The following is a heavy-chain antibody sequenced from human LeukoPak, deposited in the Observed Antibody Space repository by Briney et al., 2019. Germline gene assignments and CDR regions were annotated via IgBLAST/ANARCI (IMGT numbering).Heavy chain of an antibody. D-gene: IGHD3-22*01. V-gene: IGHV3-74*01. CDR3: ARAPSEVGGYYPEYFRH. J-gene: IGHJ1*01. CDR2: IKSDGKT. CDR1: GFTFSRYW. Sequence: GGSLRLSRVASGFTFSRYWMHWARQAPGKGLVWVSRIKSDGKTNYADSVKGRFTISRDNAKNTVSLQMDSLRAEDTGVYYCARAPSEVGGYYPEYFRHWGQGTLVTVSS.